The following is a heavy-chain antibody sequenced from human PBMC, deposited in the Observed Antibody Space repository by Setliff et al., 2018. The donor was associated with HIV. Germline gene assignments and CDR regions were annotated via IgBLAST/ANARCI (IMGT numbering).Heavy chain of an antibody. V-gene: IGHV4-39*01. CDR2: IYYSGAT. Sequence: SETLSLTCTVSGGSMSSSSYYWGWIRQTPDKGLEWIGIIYYSGATYYNPSLTRRVTISVDTSRNQFSLKLRSVTAADTAAYYCARLGYVSGGFYKTPGPYYFDYWGQGALVTVSS. J-gene: IGHJ4*02. CDR3: ARLGYVSGGFYKTPGPYYFDY. D-gene: IGHD3-10*01. CDR1: GGSMSSSSYY.